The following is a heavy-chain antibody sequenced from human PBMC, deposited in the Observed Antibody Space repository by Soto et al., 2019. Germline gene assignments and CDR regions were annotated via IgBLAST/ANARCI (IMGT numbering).Heavy chain of an antibody. Sequence: QVQVVQSRAEVKKPGASVKVSCKTSGYTFTDYDINWVRQAPGQGLEWMGWGSPDNGNAGYAQHFQGRVTLTSDTSISTAYMELSSLTSEDTAVYYCEVTTGYWGQGTMVTVSS. CDR2: GSPDNGNA. CDR3: EVTTGY. CDR1: GYTFTDYD. V-gene: IGHV1-8*01. D-gene: IGHD2-21*02. J-gene: IGHJ4*02.